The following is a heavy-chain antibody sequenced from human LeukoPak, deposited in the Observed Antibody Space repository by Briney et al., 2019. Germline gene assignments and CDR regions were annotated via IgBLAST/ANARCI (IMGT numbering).Heavy chain of an antibody. CDR2: IYYSGST. D-gene: IGHD3-10*01. CDR1: GGSISSSSYH. V-gene: IGHV4-39*07. CDR3: ARVVTMVRGVMGYYYYYMDV. Sequence: PSETLSLTCTVSGGSISSSSYHWGWIRQPPGTGLEWIGSIYYSGSTYYNPSLKSRVTISVDTSKNQFSLKLSSVTAADTAVYYCARVVTMVRGVMGYYYYYMDVWGKGTTVTVSS. J-gene: IGHJ6*03.